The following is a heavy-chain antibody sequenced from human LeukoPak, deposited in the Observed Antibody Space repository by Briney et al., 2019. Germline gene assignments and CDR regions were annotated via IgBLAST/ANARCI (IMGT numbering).Heavy chain of an antibody. CDR2: ISSSSSYI. CDR3: ARVRVSSSSWTNWFDP. V-gene: IGHV3-21*01. CDR1: GFTFSSYS. Sequence: SGGSLRLSCAASGFTFSSYSMNWVRQAPGKGLEWVSSISSSSSYIYYADSVKGRFTISRDNAKNSLYLQMNSLRAEDTAVYYCARVRVSSSSWTNWFDPWGQGTLVTVSS. J-gene: IGHJ5*02. D-gene: IGHD6-13*01.